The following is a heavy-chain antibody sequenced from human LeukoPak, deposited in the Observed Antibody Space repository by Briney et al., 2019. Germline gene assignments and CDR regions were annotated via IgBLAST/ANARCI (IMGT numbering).Heavy chain of an antibody. Sequence: GGSLRLSCAASGFTFRTYAMNWVRQAPGKGLEWVAVISYDGSNKYYADSVKGRFTISRDNSKNTLYLQMNSLRAEDTAVYYCAKDDFSYYYDSSGYYPFDYWGQGTLVTVSS. V-gene: IGHV3-30*18. J-gene: IGHJ4*02. CDR1: GFTFRTYA. CDR3: AKDDFSYYYDSSGYYPFDY. D-gene: IGHD3-22*01. CDR2: ISYDGSNK.